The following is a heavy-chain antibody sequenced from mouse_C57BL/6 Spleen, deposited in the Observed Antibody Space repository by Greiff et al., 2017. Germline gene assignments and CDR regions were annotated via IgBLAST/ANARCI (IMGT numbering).Heavy chain of an antibody. CDR2: IYPRSGNT. D-gene: IGHD1-1*01. CDR3: ARSPDYVYAMDY. CDR1: GYTFTSSG. Sequence: VQLQQSGAELARPGASVKLSCKASGYTFTSSGISWVKQRTGQGLEWIGEIYPRSGNTSYNEKFKGKATLTADKSSSTAYMELRSLTSEDSAVYFCARSPDYVYAMDYWGQGTSVTVSS. J-gene: IGHJ4*01. V-gene: IGHV1-81*01.